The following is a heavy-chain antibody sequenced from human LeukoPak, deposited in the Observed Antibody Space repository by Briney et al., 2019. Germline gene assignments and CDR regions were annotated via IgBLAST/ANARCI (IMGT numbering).Heavy chain of an antibody. CDR2: IYYSGST. CDR3: ARPSTVTTLDAFDI. J-gene: IGHJ3*02. Sequence: SETLSLICTVSGGSISSYYWSWIRQPPGKGLEWIGYIYYSGSTNYNPSLKSRVTISVDTSKNQFSLKLSSVTAADTAVYYCARPSTVTTLDAFDIWGQGTMVTVSS. V-gene: IGHV4-59*08. CDR1: GGSISSYY. D-gene: IGHD4-17*01.